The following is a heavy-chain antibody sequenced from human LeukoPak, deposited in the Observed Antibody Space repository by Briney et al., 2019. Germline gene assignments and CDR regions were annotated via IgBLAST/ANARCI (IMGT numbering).Heavy chain of an antibody. CDR3: ARGSIRAFDY. Sequence: SGGSLRLPCAASGFTVSSNYMSWVRQAPGKGLEWVSVIYSGGTTYYADSVKGRFTISRDDSKNTLYLQMNSLRAEDTAVYYCARGSIRAFDYWGQGTLVTVSS. J-gene: IGHJ4*02. CDR1: GFTVSSNY. V-gene: IGHV3-53*01. CDR2: IYSGGTT.